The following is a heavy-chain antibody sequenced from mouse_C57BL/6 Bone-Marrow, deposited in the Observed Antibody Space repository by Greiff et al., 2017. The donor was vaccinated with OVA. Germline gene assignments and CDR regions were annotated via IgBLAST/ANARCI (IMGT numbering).Heavy chain of an antibody. V-gene: IGHV7-3*01. J-gene: IGHJ4*01. CDR2: IRNKANGYTT. D-gene: IGHD1-2*01. CDR3: ASPHYDGAMDY. CDR1: GFTFTDYY. Sequence: EVQVVESGGGLVQPGGSLSLSCAASGFTFTDYYMSWVRQPPGKALEWLGFIRNKANGYTTEYSASVKGRFTISRVNSQSILYLQMNALRAEDSATYYCASPHYDGAMDYWGQGTSVTVSS.